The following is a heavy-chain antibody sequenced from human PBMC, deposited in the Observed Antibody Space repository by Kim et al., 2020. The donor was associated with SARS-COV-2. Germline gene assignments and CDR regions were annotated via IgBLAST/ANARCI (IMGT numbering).Heavy chain of an antibody. CDR3: AGGRGWPPSDY. Sequence: GGSLRLSCAASGFTFSSYSMNWVRQAPGKGLEWVSYISSSSSTIYYADSVKGRFTISRDNAKNSLYLQMNSLRAEDTAVYYCAGGRGWPPSDYWGQGTLVTVSS. J-gene: IGHJ4*02. CDR2: ISSSSSTI. V-gene: IGHV3-48*04. D-gene: IGHD6-19*01. CDR1: GFTFSSYS.